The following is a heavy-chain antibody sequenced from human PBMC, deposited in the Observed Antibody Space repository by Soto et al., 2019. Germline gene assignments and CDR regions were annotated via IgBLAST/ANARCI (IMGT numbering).Heavy chain of an antibody. J-gene: IGHJ2*01. CDR1: GFTFSSYA. D-gene: IGHD1-1*01. V-gene: IGHV3-30-3*01. Sequence: QVQLVESGGGVVQPGRSLRLSCAASGFTFSSYAMHWVRQAPGKGLEWVAVISYDGSNKCYADSVKGRFTSSRDNSRKTLYLQMNSLRLQDTAVYYCARPLWRDDNNWGYFDLWGRGTLVTVAS. CDR3: ARPLWRDDNNWGYFDL. CDR2: ISYDGSNK.